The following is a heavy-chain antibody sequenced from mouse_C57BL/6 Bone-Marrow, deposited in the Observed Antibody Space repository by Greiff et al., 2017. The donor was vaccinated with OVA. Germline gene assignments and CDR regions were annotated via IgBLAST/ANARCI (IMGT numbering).Heavy chain of an antibody. CDR2: IDPENGDT. V-gene: IGHV14-4*01. Sequence: VQLQQSGAELVRPGASVKLSCTASGFNIKDDYMHWVKQRPEQGLEWIGWIDPENGDTEYASKFQGKATITADTSSNTAYLQLSSLTSEDTAVYDCTSPYTVAYYYAMDYWGQGTSVTVSS. J-gene: IGHJ4*01. D-gene: IGHD1-1*01. CDR3: TSPYTVAYYYAMDY. CDR1: GFNIKDDY.